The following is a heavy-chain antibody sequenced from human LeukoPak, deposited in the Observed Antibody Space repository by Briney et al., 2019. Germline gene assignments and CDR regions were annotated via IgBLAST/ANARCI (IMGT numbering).Heavy chain of an antibody. CDR3: ASGSLGARGVTPFDY. V-gene: IGHV1-46*03. D-gene: IGHD3-10*01. J-gene: IGHJ4*02. Sequence: ASVKVSCKASGYTFTSYYMHWVRQAPGQGLEWMGIINPSGGSTSYAQKFQGRVTMTRDTSTSTVYMELSSLRSEDTAVYYCASGSLGARGVTPFDYWGQGTLVTVSS. CDR2: INPSGGST. CDR1: GYTFTSYY.